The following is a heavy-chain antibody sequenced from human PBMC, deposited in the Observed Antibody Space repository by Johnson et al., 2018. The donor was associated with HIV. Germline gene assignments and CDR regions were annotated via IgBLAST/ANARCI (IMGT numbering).Heavy chain of an antibody. Sequence: VQLVESGGGLVKPGGSLRLSCAASGFTFSDYYMSWIRQAPGKGLEWVSYISSSGSTIYYADSVKGRFTISRDNAKNSLDLQMNSLRAGDTAVFYCAKDQLVGATYAAFDIWGQGTMVTVSS. CDR1: GFTFSDYY. J-gene: IGHJ3*02. V-gene: IGHV3-11*04. CDR3: AKDQLVGATYAAFDI. D-gene: IGHD1-26*01. CDR2: ISSSGSTI.